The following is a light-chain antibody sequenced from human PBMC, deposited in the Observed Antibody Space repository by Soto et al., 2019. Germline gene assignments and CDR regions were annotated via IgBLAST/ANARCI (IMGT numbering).Light chain of an antibody. J-gene: IGKJ1*01. CDR2: GAS. CDR3: QQYHTSPLM. V-gene: IGKV3-20*01. Sequence: EIVMTQSPATLSVSPGERATLSCRASQSVSNYLAWYQQKPGQAPRLLIYGASSRATGIPDRFSGSGSGTDFTLTSSRLEPEDLAVYYCQQYHTSPLMFGQGTKVDIK. CDR1: QSVSNY.